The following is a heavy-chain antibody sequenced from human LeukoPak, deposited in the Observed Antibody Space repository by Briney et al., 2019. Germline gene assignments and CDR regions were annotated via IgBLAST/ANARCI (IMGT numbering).Heavy chain of an antibody. CDR2: ITWDGGST. V-gene: IGHV3-43*01. CDR3: ATERQKYFDY. Sequence: GGSLRLSCAASGFTFSDYYMSWIRQAPGKGLEWVSLITWDGGSTYYADSVKGRFTISRDNSKNSLYLQMNSLRTEDTAFYYCATERQKYFDYWGQGTLVTVSS. J-gene: IGHJ4*02. CDR1: GFTFSDYY.